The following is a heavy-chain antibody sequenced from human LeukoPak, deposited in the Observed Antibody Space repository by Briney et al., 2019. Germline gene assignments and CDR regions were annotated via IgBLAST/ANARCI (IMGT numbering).Heavy chain of an antibody. Sequence: PGGSLRLSCAASGFTFSTYAMSWVRQAPGKGLEWVSGISGSDSYTYYADSVKGRVTISRDNSKNTLFLYMNSLRSEDTAVYYCARAGSGTYHYFDYWGQGTLVTVSS. V-gene: IGHV3-23*01. D-gene: IGHD3-10*01. CDR2: ISGSDSYT. CDR1: GFTFSTYA. CDR3: ARAGSGTYHYFDY. J-gene: IGHJ4*02.